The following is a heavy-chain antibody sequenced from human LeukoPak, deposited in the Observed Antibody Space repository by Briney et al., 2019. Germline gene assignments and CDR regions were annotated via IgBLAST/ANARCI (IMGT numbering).Heavy chain of an antibody. CDR2: ISYDGSNK. D-gene: IGHD3/OR15-3a*01. Sequence: GGSLRLSCAASGFTFSSYGMHWVRQAPGKGLEWVAVISYDGSNKYYADSVKGRFTISRDNSKNTLYLQMNSLRAEATAVYCCGKLPEQFFGWFSSLDAFDIWGQGTKVILFS. CDR3: GKLPEQFFGWFSSLDAFDI. J-gene: IGHJ3*02. CDR1: GFTFSSYG. V-gene: IGHV3-30*18.